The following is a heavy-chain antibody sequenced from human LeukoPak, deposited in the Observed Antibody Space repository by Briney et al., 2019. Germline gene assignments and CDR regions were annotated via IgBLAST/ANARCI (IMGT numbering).Heavy chain of an antibody. J-gene: IGHJ4*01. CDR2: LNSSGAFT. CDR1: GFTLSNYW. V-gene: IGHV3-74*01. CDR3: ARVVVVTAGDY. D-gene: IGHD2-21*02. Sequence: GGSLRLSCSVSGFTLSNYWMHWVRQAPGKGLVWVARLNSSGAFTTYPYPVKGRFTIFKDTPKHISYLQMNGLRVEDRAVYYCARVVVVTAGDYWGQGTLVTVSS.